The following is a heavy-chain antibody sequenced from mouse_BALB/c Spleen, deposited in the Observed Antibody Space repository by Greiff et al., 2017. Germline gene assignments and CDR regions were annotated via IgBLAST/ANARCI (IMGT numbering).Heavy chain of an antibody. Sequence: EVQGVESGGGLVKPGGSLKLSCAASGFTFSSYAMSWVRQTPEKRLEWVASISSGGSTYYPDSVKGRFTISRDNARNILYLQMSSLRSEDTAMYYCAREGGDYYAKDYWGQGTSVTVSS. J-gene: IGHJ4*01. V-gene: IGHV5-6-5*01. CDR3: AREGGDYYAKDY. CDR1: GFTFSSYA. CDR2: ISSGGST.